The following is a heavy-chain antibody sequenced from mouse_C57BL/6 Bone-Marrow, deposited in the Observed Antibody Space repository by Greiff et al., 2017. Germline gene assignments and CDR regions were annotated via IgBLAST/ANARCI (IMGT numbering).Heavy chain of an antibody. D-gene: IGHD2-3*01. CDR3: ARDGYYVYYYAMDY. V-gene: IGHV5-4*01. Sequence: DVQLVESGGGLVKPGGSLKLSCAASGFTFSSYAMSWVRQTPEKRLEWVATISDGGSYTYYPDNVKGRFTISRDNAKNNLYLQMSHLKSEDTAMYYCARDGYYVYYYAMDYWGQGTSVTVSS. CDR1: GFTFSSYA. CDR2: ISDGGSYT. J-gene: IGHJ4*01.